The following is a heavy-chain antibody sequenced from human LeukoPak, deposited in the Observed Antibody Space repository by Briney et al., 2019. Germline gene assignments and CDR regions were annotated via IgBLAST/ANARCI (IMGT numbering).Heavy chain of an antibody. CDR3: ASGLWFGELLL. D-gene: IGHD3-10*01. CDR2: INHSGST. V-gene: IGHV4-34*01. Sequence: SETLSLTCAVYGGSFSGYYWSWIRQPPGKGPEWIGEINHSGSTNYNPSLKSRVTISVDTSKNRFSLKLTSVTAADTAVYYCASGLWFGELLLWGQGTLVSVSS. CDR1: GGSFSGYY. J-gene: IGHJ4*02.